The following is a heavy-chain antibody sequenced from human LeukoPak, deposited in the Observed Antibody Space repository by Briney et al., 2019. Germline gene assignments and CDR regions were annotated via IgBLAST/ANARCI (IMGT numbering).Heavy chain of an antibody. CDR1: GDSISSYY. CDR3: ARHCLGFGASCYMDV. CDR2: IYYSGST. J-gene: IGHJ6*03. V-gene: IGHV4-59*01. Sequence: SETLSLTCTVSGDSISSYYWSWLRQPPGKGLEWIGYIYYSGSTNYNPSLKSRVTISVDTSKNPFSLKLSSVTAADTAVYYCARHCLGFGASCYMDVWGKGTTVTISS. D-gene: IGHD3-10*01.